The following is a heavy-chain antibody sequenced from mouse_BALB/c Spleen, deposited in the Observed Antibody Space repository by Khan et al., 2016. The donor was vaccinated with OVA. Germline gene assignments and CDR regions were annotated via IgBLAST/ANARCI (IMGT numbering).Heavy chain of an antibody. CDR1: VFSLTSYG. CDR2: IWAGGST. Sequence: QVQLKQSGPGLVAPSQTLSITCTVSVFSLTSYGVHWVRQPPGKGLEWLGVIWAGGSTNHNSALMSRRSTSKDNSKSQVFLKMNSQQTDDTAMYYCARAFCFRAWFAYWGQGTLVTVSA. J-gene: IGHJ3*01. CDR3: ARAFCFRAWFAY. V-gene: IGHV2-9*02.